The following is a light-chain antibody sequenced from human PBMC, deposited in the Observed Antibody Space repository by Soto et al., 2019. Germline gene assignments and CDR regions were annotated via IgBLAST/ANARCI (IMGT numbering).Light chain of an antibody. CDR2: DVS. V-gene: IGLV2-14*01. CDR3: SSSASSSTLVV. Sequence: QSALTQPASVSGSPGQSITISCTGTSSDVGGYNYVSWYQQYPGTAPKLMLYDVSNRPSGVSSRFSGSKSGNTASLTISGLQAEDEAHYYCSSSASSSTLVVFGGGTKLTVL. J-gene: IGLJ2*01. CDR1: SSDVGGYNY.